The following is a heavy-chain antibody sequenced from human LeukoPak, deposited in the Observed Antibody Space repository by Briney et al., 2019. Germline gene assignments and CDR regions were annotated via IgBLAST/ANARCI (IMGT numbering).Heavy chain of an antibody. CDR1: GGSISSGDYY. CDR2: IYYSGST. CDR3: ARVPPDDFWNVDV. V-gene: IGHV4-30-4*08. D-gene: IGHD3-3*01. J-gene: IGHJ6*04. Sequence: PSETLSLXCTVSGGSISSGDYYWSWIRQPPGKGLEWIGYIYYSGSTYYNPSLKSRVTISVDTSKNQFSLKLSSVTAADTAVYYCARVPPDDFWNVDVWGKGTTVTVSS.